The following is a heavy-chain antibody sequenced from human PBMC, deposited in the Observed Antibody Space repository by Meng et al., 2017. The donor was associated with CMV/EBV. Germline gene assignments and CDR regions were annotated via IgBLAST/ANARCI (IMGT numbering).Heavy chain of an antibody. V-gene: IGHV1-2*02. CDR3: ARDLITGTTPGDY. CDR2: INPNSGGT. Sequence: SVKVSCKASGYTFTGYYMHWVRQAPGQGLEWMGWINPNSGGTNYEQKFQGRVTMTRDTSISTAYMELSRLRSDDTAVYYCARDLITGTTPGDYWGQGTMVTVSS. D-gene: IGHD1-20*01. J-gene: IGHJ4*02. CDR1: GYTFTGYY.